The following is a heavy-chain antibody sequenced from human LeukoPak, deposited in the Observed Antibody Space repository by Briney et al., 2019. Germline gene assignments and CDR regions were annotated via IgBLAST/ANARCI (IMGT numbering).Heavy chain of an antibody. CDR2: INTDSGNP. V-gene: IGHV7-4-1*02. D-gene: IGHD3-16*01. CDR1: GYTFTRFA. Sequence: ASVKVSCEASGYTFTRFAINWVRQAPGQGLEWMGWINTDSGNPTYAQDFTGRFVFSLDTSVSTAYLQITSLKAEDTGVYYCVRRFGGLHNWFDPWGQGTLVTVSS. J-gene: IGHJ5*02. CDR3: VRRFGGLHNWFDP.